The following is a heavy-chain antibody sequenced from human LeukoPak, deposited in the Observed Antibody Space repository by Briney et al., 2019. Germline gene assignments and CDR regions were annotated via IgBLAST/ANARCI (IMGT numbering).Heavy chain of an antibody. D-gene: IGHD6-19*01. V-gene: IGHV3-30*02. J-gene: IGHJ4*02. CDR2: IRYDGSNK. Sequence: GGSLRLSCAASGFTFSSYGMHWVRQAPGKGLEWVAFIRYDGSNKYYADSVKGRFTISRDNSKNTLYLQMNSLRAEDTAVYYCAKTIAVASRVFDYWGQGTLVTVSS. CDR1: GFTFSSYG. CDR3: AKTIAVASRVFDY.